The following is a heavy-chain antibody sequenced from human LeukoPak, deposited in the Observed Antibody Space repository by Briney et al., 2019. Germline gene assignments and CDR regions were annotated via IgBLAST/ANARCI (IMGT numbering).Heavy chain of an antibody. Sequence: GGSLRLSCAAFGFTFSSYGIHWVRQAPGKGLEGVAVIWYDGSNKYYADSVKGRFTISRDNSKNTLSLQMNSLRAEDTAVYYCARDWCSGGRCFSSFDFWGQGTLVTVSS. V-gene: IGHV3-33*01. J-gene: IGHJ4*02. CDR2: IWYDGSNK. CDR3: ARDWCSGGRCFSSFDF. D-gene: IGHD2-15*01. CDR1: GFTFSSYG.